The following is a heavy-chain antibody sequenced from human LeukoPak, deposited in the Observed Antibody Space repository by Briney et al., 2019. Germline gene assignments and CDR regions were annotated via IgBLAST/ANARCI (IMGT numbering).Heavy chain of an antibody. V-gene: IGHV1-8*02. Sequence: ASVKVSCKASGYTFTSYYMHWVRQATGQGLEWMGWMNPNSGNTGYAQKFQGRVTMTRNTSISTAYMELSSLRSEDTAVYYCARGVVPAAMRSARHDAFDIWGQGTMVTVSS. CDR1: GYTFTSYY. CDR3: ARGVVPAAMRSARHDAFDI. CDR2: MNPNSGNT. J-gene: IGHJ3*02. D-gene: IGHD2-2*01.